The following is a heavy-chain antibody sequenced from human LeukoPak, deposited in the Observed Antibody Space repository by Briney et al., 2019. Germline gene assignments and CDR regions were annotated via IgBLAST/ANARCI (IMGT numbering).Heavy chain of an antibody. J-gene: IGHJ1*01. D-gene: IGHD2-15*01. V-gene: IGHV3-30-3*01. CDR2: ISYDGSIK. CDR3: ASDLVAATPGH. Sequence: GGSLRLSCAASGFTFSSYAMHWVRQAPGKGLEWVAVISYDGSIKYYADSVKGRFIISRDNSKNTLYLQMNSLRAEDTAVYYCASDLVAATPGHWGQGTLVTVSS. CDR1: GFTFSSYA.